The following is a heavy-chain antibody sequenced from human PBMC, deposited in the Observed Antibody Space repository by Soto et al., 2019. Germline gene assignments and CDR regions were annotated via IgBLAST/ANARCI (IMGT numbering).Heavy chain of an antibody. D-gene: IGHD3-10*01. Sequence: SVKVSCKASGGTFSSYAISWVRQAPGQALEWMGGIIPIFGTANYAQKFQGRVTITADESTSTAYMELSSLRSEDTAVYYCARGDFRGVITYYYYYGMDVWGQGTTVTVSS. V-gene: IGHV1-69*13. CDR1: GGTFSSYA. CDR3: ARGDFRGVITYYYYYGMDV. CDR2: IIPIFGTA. J-gene: IGHJ6*02.